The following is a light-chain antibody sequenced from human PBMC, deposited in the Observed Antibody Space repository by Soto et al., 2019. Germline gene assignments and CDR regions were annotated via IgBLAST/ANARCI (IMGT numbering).Light chain of an antibody. CDR3: QQYGGSPVT. CDR1: QSVSGSK. V-gene: IGKV3-20*01. J-gene: IGKJ2*01. Sequence: EIVLTQSPGTLSLSPGERATLSCRASQSVSGSKLAWYQQKPGQAPRLLIYDASARATGIPDRISGSESGTDFTLTSSRLEPEDFAVYYCQQYGGSPVTFGRGTKLEI. CDR2: DAS.